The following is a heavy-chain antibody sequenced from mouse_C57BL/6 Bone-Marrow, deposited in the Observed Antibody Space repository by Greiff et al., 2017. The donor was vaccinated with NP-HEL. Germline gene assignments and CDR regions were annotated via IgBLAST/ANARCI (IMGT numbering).Heavy chain of an antibody. CDR2: INPYNGGT. J-gene: IGHJ4*01. D-gene: IGHD2-4*01. V-gene: IGHV1-19*01. CDR1: GYTFTDYY. CDR3: ARREVDDYPYAMDY. Sequence: EVQLQQSGPVLVKPGASVKMSCKASGYTFTDYYMNWVKQSHGKSLEWIGVINPYNGGTSYNQKFKGKATLTVDKSSSTAHMELNSLTSEDSAVYYCARREVDDYPYAMDYWGQGTSVTVSS.